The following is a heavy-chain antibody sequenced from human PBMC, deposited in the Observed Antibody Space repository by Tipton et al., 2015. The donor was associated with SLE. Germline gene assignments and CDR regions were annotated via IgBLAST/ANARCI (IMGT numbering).Heavy chain of an antibody. Sequence: SLRLSCATSGFTFSTHAMGWVRQAAGKGLEWVSIIYSGGTIYYAASVKGRFTISRDNYKTTLFLQMTSLRAEDTAVYYCARVRLRPRNFDYWGQGTLVTVSS. V-gene: IGHV3-23*03. J-gene: IGHJ4*02. D-gene: IGHD4-17*01. CDR1: GFTFSTHA. CDR2: IYSGGTI. CDR3: ARVRLRPRNFDY.